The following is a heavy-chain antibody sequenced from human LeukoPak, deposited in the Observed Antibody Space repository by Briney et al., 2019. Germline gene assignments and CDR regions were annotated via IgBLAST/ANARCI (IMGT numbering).Heavy chain of an antibody. CDR1: GFTFSHYG. CDR3: AKDAQRGFDYSNSLDK. Sequence: PGGSVTLSCATSGFTFSHYGMHWVRQAPGKGLEWVAVIWSDGTNSFYGDPVKGRFSISRDNLQRTVYLQMNSLRAEDTAVYYCAKDAQRGFDYSNSLDKWGQGTMVTVSS. CDR2: IWSDGTNS. J-gene: IGHJ4*02. V-gene: IGHV3-33*06. D-gene: IGHD4-11*01.